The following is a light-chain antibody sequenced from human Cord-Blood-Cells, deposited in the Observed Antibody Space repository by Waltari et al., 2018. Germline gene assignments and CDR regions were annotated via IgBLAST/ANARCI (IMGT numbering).Light chain of an antibody. CDR1: QSISSW. J-gene: IGKJ2*03. CDR3: QQYNSYSFS. CDR2: KAS. V-gene: IGKV1-5*03. Sequence: DIQMTQSPSTLSASVGDRVTITCRASQSISSWLAWYQQKPGKAPKLLIYKASSLESGVPSRFSGSGSGTEFTLTIRILQPDDFATYYCQQYNSYSFSFGQGTKLEIK.